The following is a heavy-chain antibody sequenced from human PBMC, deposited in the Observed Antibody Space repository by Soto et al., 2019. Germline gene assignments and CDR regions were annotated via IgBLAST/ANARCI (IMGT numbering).Heavy chain of an antibody. CDR3: ARGLVYRVDY. Sequence: SETLSLTCAVYGGSFSGYYWSWIRQPPGKGLEWIGEINHSGSTNYNPSLKSRVTISVDTSRNQFSLKLSSVTAADTAVYYCARGLVYRVDYWGQGTLVTVSS. J-gene: IGHJ4*02. CDR2: INHSGST. V-gene: IGHV4-34*01. CDR1: GGSFSGYY.